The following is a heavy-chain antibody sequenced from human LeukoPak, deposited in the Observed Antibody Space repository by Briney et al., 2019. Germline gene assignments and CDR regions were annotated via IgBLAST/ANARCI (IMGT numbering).Heavy chain of an antibody. D-gene: IGHD6-19*01. Sequence: EASVKVSCKASGYTFTDYYIHWVRQAPGQGLEWMGWINPNSGGTNSAQKFQGRVTMTRDTSISTAYMELSSLRSDDTAVYYCASGMAVAGLRYFDLWGRGTLVTVSS. J-gene: IGHJ2*01. CDR1: GYTFTDYY. V-gene: IGHV1-2*02. CDR3: ASGMAVAGLRYFDL. CDR2: INPNSGGT.